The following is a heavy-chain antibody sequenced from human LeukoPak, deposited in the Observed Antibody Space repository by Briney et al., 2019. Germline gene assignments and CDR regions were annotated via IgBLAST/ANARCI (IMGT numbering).Heavy chain of an antibody. D-gene: IGHD3-3*01. CDR1: RFSFSSYA. V-gene: IGHV3-30*18. CDR2: ISFDGTDQ. Sequence: GGSLRLSCEASRFSFSSYAMHWVRQAPGKGLEWLAVISFDGTDQYHGDSVKGRFTISRDNSRSTLFLQMNSLRAEDTAVYYCAKGGLTIFGVVTHFDYWGQGTLVTVSS. J-gene: IGHJ4*02. CDR3: AKGGLTIFGVVTHFDY.